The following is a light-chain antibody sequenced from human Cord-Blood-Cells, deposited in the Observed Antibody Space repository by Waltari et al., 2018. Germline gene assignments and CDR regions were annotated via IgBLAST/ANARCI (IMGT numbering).Light chain of an antibody. CDR1: SSDVGSYNL. CDR2: EGS. Sequence: QSALTQPASVSGSPGQSITISCTGTSSDVGSYNLVSWYQQHPGKAPKLMIYEGSKWPSGVSNRFSVSKSGNTASLTISGLQAEDEADYYCCSYAGSSTYVFGTGTKVTVL. CDR3: CSYAGSSTYV. V-gene: IGLV2-23*01. J-gene: IGLJ1*01.